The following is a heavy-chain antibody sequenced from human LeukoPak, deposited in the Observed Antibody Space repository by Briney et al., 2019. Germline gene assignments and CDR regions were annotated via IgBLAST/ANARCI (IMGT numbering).Heavy chain of an antibody. CDR3: AKASGSRN. CDR1: GFTFSSYG. D-gene: IGHD6-13*01. V-gene: IGHV3-30*18. J-gene: IGHJ4*02. Sequence: PGRSLRLSCAASGFTFSSYGMHWVRQAPGKGLEWVAVISYDGTNKYYADSVKGRFTISRGNSKNTLYLQMNSLRAEDTAVYYCAKASGSRNWGQGTLVTVSS. CDR2: ISYDGTNK.